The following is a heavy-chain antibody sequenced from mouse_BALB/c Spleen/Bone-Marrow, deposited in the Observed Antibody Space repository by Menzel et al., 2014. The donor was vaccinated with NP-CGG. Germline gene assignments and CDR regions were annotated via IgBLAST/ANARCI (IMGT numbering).Heavy chain of an antibody. CDR2: ISNGGGST. CDR3: SRHVGNPYAMDY. V-gene: IGHV5-12-2*01. CDR1: GFTFSSYT. J-gene: IGHJ4*01. Sequence: EVQRVESGGGLVQPGGSLKLSYAASGFTFSSYTMSWVRQTPEKRLEWVAYISNGGGSTSYPDTVKGRFTISRDNAKNTLYLQMSSLKSEDTAMYYCSRHVGNPYAMDYWGQGTSVTVSS. D-gene: IGHD3-1*01.